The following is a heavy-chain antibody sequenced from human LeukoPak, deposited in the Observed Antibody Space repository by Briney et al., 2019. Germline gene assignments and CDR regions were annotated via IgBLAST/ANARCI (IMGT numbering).Heavy chain of an antibody. CDR2: ISYDGRNK. D-gene: IGHD3-10*01. Sequence: PGGSLRFSCAASGFTFSSYDMHWVRQAPGKGLEWVAVISYDGRNKYYADSVKGRFTISRDNSKSTLYLEMNSLRAEDTAVYHCARGRDYYGSGSYLRGYDYWGQGTLVTVSS. J-gene: IGHJ4*02. CDR1: GFTFSSYD. V-gene: IGHV3-30*04. CDR3: ARGRDYYGSGSYLRGYDY.